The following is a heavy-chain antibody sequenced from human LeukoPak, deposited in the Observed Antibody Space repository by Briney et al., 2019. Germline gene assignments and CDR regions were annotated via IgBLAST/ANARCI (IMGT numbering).Heavy chain of an antibody. V-gene: IGHV1-2*02. D-gene: IGHD3-22*01. CDR2: INPNSGGT. CDR1: GYTFTVYY. Sequence: ASVKVSFKASGYTFTVYYMHWGRQAPGQGGERMGWINPNSGGTNYTQKFQGRVTMTRDTSISTAYMEPSRLRSDDTAVYYCARLGDGYYYDSSGYYYVPPFDYWGQGTLVAVSS. J-gene: IGHJ4*02. CDR3: ARLGDGYYYDSSGYYYVPPFDY.